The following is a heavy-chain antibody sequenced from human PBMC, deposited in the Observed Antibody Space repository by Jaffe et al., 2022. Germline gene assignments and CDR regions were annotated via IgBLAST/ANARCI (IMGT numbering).Heavy chain of an antibody. CDR1: GFNFGDYV. V-gene: IGHV3-49*04. CDR2: QRVKPDGDTT. Sequence: EVQLVESGGGLVQPGRSLRLSCTTSGFNFGDYVMSWVRQAPGKGLEWVAFQRVKPDGDTTEYAASVEGRFTISRDESENVAYLQMNSLKTEDTAVYYCCRGYCNGGTCYAYFDYWGQGTLVTVSS. CDR3: CRGYCNGGTCYAYFDY. D-gene: IGHD2-15*01. J-gene: IGHJ4*02.